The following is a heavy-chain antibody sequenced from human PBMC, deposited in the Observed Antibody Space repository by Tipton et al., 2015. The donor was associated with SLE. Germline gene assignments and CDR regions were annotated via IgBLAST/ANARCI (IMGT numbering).Heavy chain of an antibody. V-gene: IGHV3-23*03. Sequence: SMRLSCAASGFTFSSYAMSWVRQAPGKGLEWVSVIYSGGSTYYADSVKGRFTISRDNSKYTLYLQMNSLRAEDTAVYYCASPYSHGAFDIWGQGTMVTVSS. CDR3: ASPYSHGAFDI. D-gene: IGHD6-13*01. CDR2: IYSGGST. CDR1: GFTFSSYA. J-gene: IGHJ3*02.